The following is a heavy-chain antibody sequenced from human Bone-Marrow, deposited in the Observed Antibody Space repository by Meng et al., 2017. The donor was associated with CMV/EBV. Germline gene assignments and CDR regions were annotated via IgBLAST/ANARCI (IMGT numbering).Heavy chain of an antibody. V-gene: IGHV3-30-3*01. D-gene: IGHD5-24*01. CDR1: GFTFSSYA. J-gene: IGHJ4*02. CDR2: ISYDGSNK. Sequence: QGQLVGSGGGVVQPGSPLRLSCAASGFTFSSYAMHWVRQAPGKGLEWVAVISYDGSNKYYADSVKGRFTISRDNSKNTLYLQMNSLRAEDTAVYYCASRDPGDYWGQGTLVTVSS. CDR3: ASRDPGDY.